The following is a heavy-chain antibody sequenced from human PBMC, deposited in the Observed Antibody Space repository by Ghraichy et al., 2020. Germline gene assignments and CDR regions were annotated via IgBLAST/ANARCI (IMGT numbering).Heavy chain of an antibody. Sequence: LSLTCAVYGGSFSGYYWSWIRQPPGKGLEWIGEINHSGSTNYNPSLKSRVTISVDTSKNQFSLKLSSVTAADTAVYYCARFVVVPAAIGARYYFDYWGQGTLVTVSS. J-gene: IGHJ4*02. V-gene: IGHV4-34*01. CDR3: ARFVVVPAAIGARYYFDY. D-gene: IGHD2-2*01. CDR2: INHSGST. CDR1: GGSFSGYY.